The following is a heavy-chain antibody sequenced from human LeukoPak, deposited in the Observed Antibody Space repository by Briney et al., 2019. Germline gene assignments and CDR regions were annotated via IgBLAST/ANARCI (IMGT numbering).Heavy chain of an antibody. CDR1: GFSFNNYW. CDR3: ARDYDFWSGYLDY. Sequence: GGSLRLCCAVSGFSFNNYWMSWVRQAPGKGLEWVANIKQDGSEKYYVDSVKGRFSISRDNAKNSLYLQMNSLRAEDTAVYYCARDYDFWSGYLDYWGQGTLVTVSS. J-gene: IGHJ4*02. D-gene: IGHD3-3*01. V-gene: IGHV3-7*05. CDR2: IKQDGSEK.